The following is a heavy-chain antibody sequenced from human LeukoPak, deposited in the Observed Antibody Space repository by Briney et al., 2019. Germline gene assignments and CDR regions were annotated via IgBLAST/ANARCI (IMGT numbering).Heavy chain of an antibody. CDR2: ISLDGNNE. CDR3: ARDLSGHWTYDY. CDR1: GFTFRNYY. D-gene: IGHD1-1*01. V-gene: IGHV3-30-3*01. J-gene: IGHJ4*01. Sequence: GRSLRLSCVASGFTFRNYYMHWVSQAPGKGLEWVAVISLDGNNEYYADSVKGRFSLSRDNSMNTLYLQLNSLRTEDTAMYYCARDLSGHWTYDYWGQGTLVTVSS.